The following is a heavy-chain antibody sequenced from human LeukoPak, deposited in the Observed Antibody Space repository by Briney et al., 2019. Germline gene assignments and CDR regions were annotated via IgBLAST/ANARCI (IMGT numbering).Heavy chain of an antibody. CDR1: GGSISSSNW. J-gene: IGHJ4*02. Sequence: SGTLSLTCAVSGGSISSSNWWSWVRQPPGKGLEWIGEIYHSGSTNYNPSLKSRVTISVDKSKNQFPLKLSSVTAADTAVYYCARVSAAAGTGDDYWGQGTLVTVSS. CDR2: IYHSGST. V-gene: IGHV4-4*02. D-gene: IGHD6-13*01. CDR3: ARVSAAAGTGDDY.